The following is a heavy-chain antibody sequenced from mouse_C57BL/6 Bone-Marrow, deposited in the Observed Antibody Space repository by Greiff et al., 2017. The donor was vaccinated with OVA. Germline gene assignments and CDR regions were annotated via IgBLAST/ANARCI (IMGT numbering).Heavy chain of an antibody. D-gene: IGHD4-1*01. Sequence: QVQLKESGAELVRPGTSVKMSCKASGYTFTNYWIGWAKQRPGHGLEWIGDIYPGGGYTNYNEKFKGKATLTADKSSSTAYMQFSSLTSEDSAIYYCARSWDSHFDYWGQGTTLTVSS. CDR1: GYTFTNYW. CDR2: IYPGGGYT. V-gene: IGHV1-63*01. CDR3: ARSWDSHFDY. J-gene: IGHJ2*01.